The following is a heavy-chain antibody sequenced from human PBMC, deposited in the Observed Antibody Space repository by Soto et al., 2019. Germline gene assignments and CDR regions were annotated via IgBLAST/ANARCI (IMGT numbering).Heavy chain of an antibody. CDR2: IYYSGNT. Sequence: QVRLQESGPGLVKPSETLSLTCTVSGGSISSYYWTWIRQPPGRGLEWIGDIYYSGNTNYNPSLKSRVTISVDTSRSQFSLELKSVTTADTAVYYCARALSYHGVLTGRGWVFYFDYWGQGALVTVSS. CDR3: ARALSYHGVLTGRGWVFYFDY. J-gene: IGHJ4*02. V-gene: IGHV4-59*01. CDR1: GGSISSYY. D-gene: IGHD3-9*01.